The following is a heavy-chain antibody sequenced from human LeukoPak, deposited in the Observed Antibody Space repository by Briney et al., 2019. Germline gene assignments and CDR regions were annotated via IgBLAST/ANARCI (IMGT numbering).Heavy chain of an antibody. V-gene: IGHV1-18*01. CDR2: ISAYNGNT. J-gene: IGHJ6*03. D-gene: IGHD6-13*01. CDR3: ARDQGYSSSWYRPAYYYYMDV. Sequence: ASVKVSCKASGYTFTSYGISWVRQAPGQGLEWMGWISAYNGNTNYAQKLQGRVTMTTDTSTSTAYMELSRLRSDDTAVYYCARDQGYSSSWYRPAYYYYMDVWGKGTTVTISS. CDR1: GYTFTSYG.